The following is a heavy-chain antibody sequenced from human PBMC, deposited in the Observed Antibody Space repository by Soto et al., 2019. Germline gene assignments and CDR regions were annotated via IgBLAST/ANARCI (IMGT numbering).Heavy chain of an antibody. Sequence: QTLSLTCAISGDSVSSHSAAWNWIRQSPSRGLEWLGRTYYRSKWYNDYAVSVKSRIIINPDTSKNQFSLQLNSVTPEDTAVYYCARDDHCSGGSCYNLADYWGQGTLVTVSS. D-gene: IGHD2-15*01. J-gene: IGHJ4*02. CDR2: TYYRSKWYN. CDR1: GDSVSSHSAA. V-gene: IGHV6-1*01. CDR3: ARDDHCSGGSCYNLADY.